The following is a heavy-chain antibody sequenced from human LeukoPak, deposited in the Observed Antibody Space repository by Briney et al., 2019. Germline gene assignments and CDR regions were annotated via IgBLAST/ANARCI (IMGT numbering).Heavy chain of an antibody. CDR3: AREGNWLNMGYYYMDV. Sequence: GRSLRLSCAASGFTFSSYAMYWVRQAPGKGLEWVAVISYDGSNKYYADSVKGRFTISRDNSKNTLYLQMNSLRVEDTAVYYCAREGNWLNMGYYYMDVWGKGTTVTVSS. J-gene: IGHJ6*03. CDR1: GFTFSSYA. V-gene: IGHV3-30-3*01. D-gene: IGHD3-10*01. CDR2: ISYDGSNK.